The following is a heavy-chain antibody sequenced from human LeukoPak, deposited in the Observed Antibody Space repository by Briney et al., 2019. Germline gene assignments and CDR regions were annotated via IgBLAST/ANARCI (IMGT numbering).Heavy chain of an antibody. D-gene: IGHD3-22*01. Sequence: PSETLSLTCAVYGGSFSGYYWSWIRQPPGKGLEWIGEINHSRSTNYNPSLKSRVTISVDTSKNQFSLKLSSVTAADTAVYYCARMGLSGYYPRDNWFDPWGQGTLVTVSS. V-gene: IGHV4-34*01. CDR3: ARMGLSGYYPRDNWFDP. CDR1: GGSFSGYY. CDR2: INHSRST. J-gene: IGHJ5*02.